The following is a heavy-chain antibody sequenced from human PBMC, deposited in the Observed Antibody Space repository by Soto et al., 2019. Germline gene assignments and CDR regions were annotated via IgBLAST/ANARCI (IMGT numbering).Heavy chain of an antibody. J-gene: IGHJ4*01. CDR3: VRAPEQRPIDF. V-gene: IGHV3-74*03. CDR2: VSAKGRDT. Sequence: PGGALRLPFAAFGFRLRDLWQHRVRQVPEKVVVVVARVSAKGRDTTYADSVKGRFTTPRNNAKNTLYLQMDSLRAEDTAVYYCVRAPEQRPIDFWGHGSLVTSPQ. CDR1: GFRLRDLW. D-gene: IGHD6-19*01.